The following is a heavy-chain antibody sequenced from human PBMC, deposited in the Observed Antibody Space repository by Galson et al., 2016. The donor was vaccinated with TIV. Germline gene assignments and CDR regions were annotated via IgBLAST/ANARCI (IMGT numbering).Heavy chain of an antibody. CDR1: GGTFSSDA. Sequence: SVKVSCKASGGTFSSDAISWVRQAPGQGLEWMGGITPMFKIADYALKFQGRVTISADEFPSAAYMELSSLRFEDTAVYYCARARGYNFENAFHIWGQGTMVTVSS. CDR2: ITPMFKIA. J-gene: IGHJ3*02. CDR3: ARARGYNFENAFHI. D-gene: IGHD5-18*01. V-gene: IGHV1-69*13.